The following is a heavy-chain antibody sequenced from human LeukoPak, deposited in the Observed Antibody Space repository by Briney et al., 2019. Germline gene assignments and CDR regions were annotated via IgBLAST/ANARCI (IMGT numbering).Heavy chain of an antibody. CDR2: ISYDGSNK. CDR3: AMGSGYYNSFDY. J-gene: IGHJ4*02. D-gene: IGHD3-22*01. V-gene: IGHV3-30*03. Sequence: VRXAPGXXXXXXXVISYDGSNKYYADSVKGRFTISRDNSKNTLYLQMNSLRAEDTAVYYCAMGSGYYNSFDYWGQGTLVTVSS.